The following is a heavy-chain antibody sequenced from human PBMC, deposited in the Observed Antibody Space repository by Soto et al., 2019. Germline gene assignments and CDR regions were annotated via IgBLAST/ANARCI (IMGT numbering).Heavy chain of an antibody. Sequence: SETLSLTCTVSGGSSNRNYLNWIRQPPGKGLEWIGYINYSGNTNYNPSLKSRVTISIDTSKNQFSLKLSSVTAADTAIYYCARIPTRGDVDYFDYWGQGTLVTVSS. J-gene: IGHJ4*02. CDR3: ARIPTRGDVDYFDY. CDR1: GGSSNRNY. V-gene: IGHV4-59*08. D-gene: IGHD5-12*01. CDR2: INYSGNT.